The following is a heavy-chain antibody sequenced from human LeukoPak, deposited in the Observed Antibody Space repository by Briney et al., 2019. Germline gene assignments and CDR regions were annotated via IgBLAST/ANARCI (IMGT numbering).Heavy chain of an antibody. V-gene: IGHV3-20*01. CDR2: INWNGGST. CDR3: ARGDYYGSGRPYYYYMDV. CDR1: GFTFDDYG. D-gene: IGHD3-10*01. Sequence: GGSLRLSCAASGFTFDDYGMSWVRQAPGKGLEWVSGINWNGGSTGYADSVKGRFTISRDNAKNSLYLQMNSLRAEDTALYHCARGDYYGSGRPYYYYMDVWGKGTTVTISS. J-gene: IGHJ6*03.